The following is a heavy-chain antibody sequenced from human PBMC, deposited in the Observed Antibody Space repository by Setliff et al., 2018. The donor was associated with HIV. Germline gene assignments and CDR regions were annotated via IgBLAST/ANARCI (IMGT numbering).Heavy chain of an antibody. CDR1: GGSTSSGGYY. CDR3: ARREYSSSSPPFDY. V-gene: IGHV4-31*03. D-gene: IGHD6-6*01. Sequence: PSETLSLTCTVSGGSTSSGGYYWSWIRQHPGKGLEWMGHIYYSGNTYYNSSLKSRVTISLDTSKNQFSLKLNSVTAADTAVYYCARREYSSSSPPFDYWGQGTLVTVSS. J-gene: IGHJ4*02. CDR2: IYYSGNT.